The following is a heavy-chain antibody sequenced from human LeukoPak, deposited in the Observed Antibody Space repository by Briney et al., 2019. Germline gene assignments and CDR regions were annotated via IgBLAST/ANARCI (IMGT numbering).Heavy chain of an antibody. CDR3: AREDTAIFDH. CDR1: GGSISSYY. CDR2: IYYSGSI. Sequence: PSETLSLTCTVSGGSISSYYWSWIRQPPGNGLEWIGYIYYSGSINYNPSLKSRVTVSVDTSKNQFSLKLSSVTAADTAVYYCAREDTAIFDHWGQGTLVTVSS. J-gene: IGHJ5*02. V-gene: IGHV4-59*01. D-gene: IGHD5-18*01.